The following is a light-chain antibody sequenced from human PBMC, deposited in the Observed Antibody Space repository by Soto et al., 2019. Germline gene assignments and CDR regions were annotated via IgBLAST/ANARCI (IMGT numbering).Light chain of an antibody. Sequence: QSAMTQPRSVSGSPGQSVTISCTGTSSDVDDYNYVSWFQQHPGKAPKLMIYDVSERPSGVPYRFSGSKSGNTASLTISGLQAEDEADYYCCSYGGTVHVFGTGTQLTVL. CDR3: CSYGGTVHV. CDR1: SSDVDDYNY. V-gene: IGLV2-11*01. J-gene: IGLJ1*01. CDR2: DVS.